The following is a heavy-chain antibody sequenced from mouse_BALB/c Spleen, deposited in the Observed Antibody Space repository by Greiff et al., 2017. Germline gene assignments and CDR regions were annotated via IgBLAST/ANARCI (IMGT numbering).Heavy chain of an antibody. V-gene: IGHV1-14*01. Sequence: VHVKQSGPELVKPGASVKMSCKASGYTFTSYVMHWVKQKPGQGLEWIGYINPYNDGTKYNEKFKGKATLTSDKSSSTAYMELSSLTSEDSAVYYCARGGSSSDYFDYWGQGTTLTVSS. D-gene: IGHD1-1*01. J-gene: IGHJ2*01. CDR3: ARGGSSSDYFDY. CDR2: INPYNDGT. CDR1: GYTFTSYV.